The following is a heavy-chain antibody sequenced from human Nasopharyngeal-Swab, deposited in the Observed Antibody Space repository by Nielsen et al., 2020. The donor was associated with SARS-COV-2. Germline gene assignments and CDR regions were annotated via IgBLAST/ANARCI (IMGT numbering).Heavy chain of an antibody. CDR3: ARARAAGRNNWFDP. D-gene: IGHD6-13*01. J-gene: IGHJ5*02. Sequence: GESLKISCAASGFTFSSYWMSWVRQAPGKGLEWVANIKQDGSEKYYVDSVKGRFTISRDNAKSSLYLQMNSLRAEDTAVYYCARARAAGRNNWFDPWGQGTLVTVSS. CDR2: IKQDGSEK. CDR1: GFTFSSYW. V-gene: IGHV3-7*01.